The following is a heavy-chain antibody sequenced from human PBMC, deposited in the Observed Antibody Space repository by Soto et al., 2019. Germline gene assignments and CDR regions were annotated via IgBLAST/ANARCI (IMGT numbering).Heavy chain of an antibody. Sequence: PPENLSLTCIVSGGSISSDDYYWSWIRQPPGGGLEWIGYIYYSGRTHYNPSLESRLTISIDTSKDQFSLNLNSVTAADTAVYKCVRDLRKSPDYFGVWGQG. CDR3: VRDLRKSPDYFGV. V-gene: IGHV4-30-4*01. CDR2: IYYSGRT. CDR1: GGSISSDDYY. J-gene: IGHJ4*02.